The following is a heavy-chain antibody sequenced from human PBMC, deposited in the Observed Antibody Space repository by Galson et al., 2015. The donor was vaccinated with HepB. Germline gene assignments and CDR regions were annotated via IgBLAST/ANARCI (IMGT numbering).Heavy chain of an antibody. Sequence: SLRLSCAASGFTFSSYSMNWVRQAPGKGLEWVSSISSSSSYIYYADSVKGRFTISRDNAKNSLYLQMNSLRAEDTAVYYCARELSWAAAGAGFVYWGQGTLVTVSS. CDR1: GFTFSSYS. V-gene: IGHV3-21*01. J-gene: IGHJ4*02. D-gene: IGHD6-13*01. CDR3: ARELSWAAAGAGFVY. CDR2: ISSSSSYI.